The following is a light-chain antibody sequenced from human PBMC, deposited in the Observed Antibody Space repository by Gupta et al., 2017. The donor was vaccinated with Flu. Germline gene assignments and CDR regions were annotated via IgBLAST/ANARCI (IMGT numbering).Light chain of an antibody. J-gene: IGLJ3*02. CDR3: SAYTTIFTRE. V-gene: IGLV2-14*01. CDR1: SSDIGAYNF. Sequence: QSALTQPASVSGSPGQSVTISCTGTSSDIGAYNFVSWYQQHPGKAPQLMISEVSNRPSGVSSRFSGSKAGNTAYLTISGLQAEDDADYYCSAYTTIFTREFGGGTKLTVL. CDR2: EVS.